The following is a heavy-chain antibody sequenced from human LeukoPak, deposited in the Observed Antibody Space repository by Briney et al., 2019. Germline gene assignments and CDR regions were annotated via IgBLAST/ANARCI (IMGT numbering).Heavy chain of an antibody. CDR1: GFTFSSYS. CDR3: ARDPCSGLFDP. Sequence: GGSLRLSCAASGFTFSSYSMNWVRQAPGKGLEWVSSISSSSSYIYYADSVKGRFTISRDNAKNSLYVQMNSLRAEDTAVYYCARDPCSGLFDPWGQGTLVTVSS. V-gene: IGHV3-21*01. CDR2: ISSSSSYI. J-gene: IGHJ5*02. D-gene: IGHD6-19*01.